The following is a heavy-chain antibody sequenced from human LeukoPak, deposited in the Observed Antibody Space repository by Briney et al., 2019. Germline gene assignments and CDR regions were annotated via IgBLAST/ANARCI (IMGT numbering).Heavy chain of an antibody. CDR2: ISAYNGNT. V-gene: IGHV1-18*01. CDR1: GYTFTSYG. CDR3: ARDDPVAGWAPGFY. J-gene: IGHJ4*02. Sequence: ASVKVSCKASGYTFTSYGISWVRQAPGQGLEWMGWISAYNGNTNYAQKLQGSVTMTPDTSTSTAYMELRSLRSDDTAVYYCARDDPVAGWAPGFYWGQGTLVTVSS. D-gene: IGHD6-19*01.